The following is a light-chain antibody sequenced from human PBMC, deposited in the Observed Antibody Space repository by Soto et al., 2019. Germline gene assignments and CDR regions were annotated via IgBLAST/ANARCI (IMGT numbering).Light chain of an antibody. Sequence: QPVLTQPPSASASLGASVRLTCTLSSGHSNYDIAWHQQQPEKGPRYLMKLHSDGSHTRGDGIPDRFSGSSSGPERYLTISSLQSEDEADYYCQAWGAGIRVFGGGTKLTVL. J-gene: IGLJ3*02. CDR3: QAWGAGIRV. CDR2: LHSDGSH. V-gene: IGLV4-69*01. CDR1: SGHSNYD.